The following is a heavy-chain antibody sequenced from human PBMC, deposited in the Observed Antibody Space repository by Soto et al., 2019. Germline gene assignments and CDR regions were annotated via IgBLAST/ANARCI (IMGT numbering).Heavy chain of an antibody. D-gene: IGHD5-18*01. V-gene: IGHV3-33*01. CDR1: GFTFSSYG. CDR2: IWYDGSNK. Sequence: GGSLRLSCAASGFTFSSYGMHWVRQAPGKGLEWVAVIWYDGSNKYYADSVKGRFTISRDNSKNTLYLQMNSLRAEDTAVYYCARDMSEAMGFFDPWGQGTLVTVSS. CDR3: ARDMSEAMGFFDP. J-gene: IGHJ5*02.